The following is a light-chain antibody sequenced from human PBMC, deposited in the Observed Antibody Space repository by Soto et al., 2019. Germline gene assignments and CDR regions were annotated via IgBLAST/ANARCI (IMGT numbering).Light chain of an antibody. CDR2: ATS. J-gene: IGKJ4*01. V-gene: IGKV1-9*01. CDR1: QDIANY. Sequence: IQLTQSPSFLSASVGDRVTITCRASQDIANYLAWYQQTPGKAPKFLIYATSTFQSGVPSRLRGGGSGTEFTLTISSLQPEDFATYYCQQVNIYPLTFGGGAKVDI. CDR3: QQVNIYPLT.